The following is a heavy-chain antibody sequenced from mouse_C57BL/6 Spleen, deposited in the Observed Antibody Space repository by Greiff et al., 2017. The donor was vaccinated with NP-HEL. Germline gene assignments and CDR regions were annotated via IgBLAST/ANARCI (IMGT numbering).Heavy chain of an antibody. CDR1: GFTFSSYT. V-gene: IGHV5-9*01. J-gene: IGHJ4*01. CDR2: ISGGGGNT. CDR3: ARPFYYYGSSYVRSAMDY. Sequence: VQLKESGGGLVKPGGSLKLSCAASGFTFSSYTMSWVRQTPEKRLEWVATISGGGGNTYYPDSVKGRFTISRDNAKNTLYLQMSSLRSEDTALYYCARPFYYYGSSYVRSAMDYWGQGTSVTVSS. D-gene: IGHD1-1*01.